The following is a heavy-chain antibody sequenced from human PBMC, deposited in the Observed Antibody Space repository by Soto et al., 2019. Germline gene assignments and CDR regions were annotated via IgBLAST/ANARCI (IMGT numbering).Heavy chain of an antibody. CDR3: AKAATVTTADYYYYYYMDV. Sequence: EVQLVESGGGLVQPGRSLRLSCAASGFTFDDYAMHLVRQAPGKGLEWVSGISWNSGSIGYADSVKGRFTISRDNAKNSLYLQMNSLRAEDTALYYCAKAATVTTADYYYYYYMDVWGKGTTVTVSS. CDR2: ISWNSGSI. J-gene: IGHJ6*03. CDR1: GFTFDDYA. V-gene: IGHV3-9*01. D-gene: IGHD4-4*01.